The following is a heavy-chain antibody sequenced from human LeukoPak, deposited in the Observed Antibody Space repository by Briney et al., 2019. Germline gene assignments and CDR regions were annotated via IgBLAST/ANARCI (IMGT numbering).Heavy chain of an antibody. CDR3: ARDGAPRGYDFWSGYYPYYYYYGMDV. CDR1: GYTFTGYY. CDR2: INPNSGGT. J-gene: IGHJ6*02. D-gene: IGHD3-3*01. V-gene: IGHV1-2*02. Sequence: EASVKVSCKASGYTFTGYYMHWVRQAPGQGLEWMGWINPNSGGTNYAQKLQGRVTMTTDTSTSTAYMELRSLRSDDTAVYYCARDGAPRGYDFWSGYYPYYYYYGMDVWGQGTTVTVSS.